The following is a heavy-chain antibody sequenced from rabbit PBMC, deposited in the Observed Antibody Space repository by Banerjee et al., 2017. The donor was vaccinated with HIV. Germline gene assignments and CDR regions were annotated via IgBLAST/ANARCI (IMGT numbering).Heavy chain of an antibody. Sequence: QEQLEESGGDLVKPEGSLTLTCTASGFSFSNKYDMCWVRQAPGKGLEWIGCIYAGSSGITYYASWAKGRFTISKTSSTTVTLQMTSLTAADTATYFCARDLAGVIGWNFKLWGPGTLVTVS. CDR1: GFSFSNKYD. CDR2: IYAGSSGIT. CDR3: ARDLAGVIGWNFKL. V-gene: IGHV1S45*01. D-gene: IGHD4-1*01. J-gene: IGHJ4*01.